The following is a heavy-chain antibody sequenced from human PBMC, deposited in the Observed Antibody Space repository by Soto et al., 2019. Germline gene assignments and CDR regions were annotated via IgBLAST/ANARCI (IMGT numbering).Heavy chain of an antibody. V-gene: IGHV1-3*01. CDR1: GYTFSSYA. J-gene: IGHJ4*02. CDR2: INAGYGNT. Sequence: ASVKVSSTASGYTFSSYAMHWVRQAPGQRLEWMGWINAGYGNTKTSQKFQDRVTISRDTSASTAYMELTSLRSEDTAVYDCARDTGDGTFDFWGQGTLVTVSS. CDR3: ARDTGDGTFDF. D-gene: IGHD1-1*01.